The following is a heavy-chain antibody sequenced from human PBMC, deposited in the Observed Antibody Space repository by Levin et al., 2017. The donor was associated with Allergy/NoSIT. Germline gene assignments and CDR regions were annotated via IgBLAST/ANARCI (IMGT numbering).Heavy chain of an antibody. CDR3: ANTIEWLSHYYYGMDV. Sequence: GGSLRLSCAASGFTFSSYGMHWVRQAPGKGLEWVAVISYDGSNKYYADSVKGRFTISRDNSKNTLYLQMNSLRAEDTAVYYCANTIEWLSHYYYGMDVWGQGTTVTVSS. J-gene: IGHJ6*02. D-gene: IGHD3-3*01. CDR2: ISYDGSNK. V-gene: IGHV3-30*18. CDR1: GFTFSSYG.